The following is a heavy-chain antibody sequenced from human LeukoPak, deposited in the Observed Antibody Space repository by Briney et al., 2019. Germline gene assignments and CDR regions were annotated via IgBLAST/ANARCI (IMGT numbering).Heavy chain of an antibody. CDR1: GYTFTGYY. Sequence: ASVKVSCKASGYTFTGYYMHWVRQAPGQGLEWMGWINPNSGGTNYAQKFQGRVTMTRDTSTSTAYMEPSRLRSDDTAVYYCAREWWGAITMVRGVIDYWGQGTLVTVSS. V-gene: IGHV1-2*02. D-gene: IGHD3-10*01. CDR2: INPNSGGT. J-gene: IGHJ4*02. CDR3: AREWWGAITMVRGVIDY.